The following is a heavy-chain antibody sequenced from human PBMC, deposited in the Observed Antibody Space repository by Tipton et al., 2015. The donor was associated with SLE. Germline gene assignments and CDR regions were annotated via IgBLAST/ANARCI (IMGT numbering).Heavy chain of an antibody. D-gene: IGHD3-3*01. CDR2: IYSGGST. V-gene: IGHV3-53*01. J-gene: IGHJ3*02. Sequence: SLRLSCAASGFIFSDYSMAWVRQAPGKGLEWVSVIYSGGSTFYADSVKGRFAISRDNSKNTVHLQMNSLRADDTAVYYCASPRPHYDFRSGPLTLDIWGQGTMVTVSS. CDR3: ASPRPHYDFRSGPLTLDI. CDR1: GFIFSDYS.